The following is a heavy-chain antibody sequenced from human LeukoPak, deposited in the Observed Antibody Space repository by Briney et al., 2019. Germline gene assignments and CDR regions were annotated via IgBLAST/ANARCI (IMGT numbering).Heavy chain of an antibody. J-gene: IGHJ6*03. CDR2: ISYDGSNK. V-gene: IGHV3-30*03. Sequence: GGTLRLSCAASGFIFSSYGMTWVRQAPGKGLEWVAVISYDGSNKYYADSVKGRFTISRDNSKNTLYLQMNSLRAEDTAVYYCAGSTNYYYYYMDVWGKGTTVTVSS. CDR3: AGSTNYYYYYMDV. D-gene: IGHD2-2*01. CDR1: GFIFSSYG.